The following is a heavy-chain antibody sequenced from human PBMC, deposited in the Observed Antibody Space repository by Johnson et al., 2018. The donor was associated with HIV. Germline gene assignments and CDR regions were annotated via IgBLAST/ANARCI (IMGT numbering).Heavy chain of an antibody. D-gene: IGHD1-1*01. V-gene: IGHV3-30-3*01. Sequence: QVQLVESGGGVVQPGRSLRLSCAASGFTFSKYAIHWVRQAPGKGLEWVALISYDGSNKYYADSVKGRFPISRDNSKKTLYLQMSSLKTEDAAVYYCATGTTGTTTEADAFDIWGQGTMVTVSS. J-gene: IGHJ3*02. CDR2: ISYDGSNK. CDR3: ATGTTGTTTEADAFDI. CDR1: GFTFSKYA.